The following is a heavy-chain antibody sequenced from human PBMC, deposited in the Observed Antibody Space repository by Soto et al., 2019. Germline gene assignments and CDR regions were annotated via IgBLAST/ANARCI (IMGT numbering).Heavy chain of an antibody. V-gene: IGHV1-18*01. J-gene: IGHJ6*03. D-gene: IGHD6-6*01. CDR3: ARARRDSIAARYYYYYMDV. Sequence: ASVKVSCKASGYTFTSYGISWVRQAPGQGLEWMGWISAYNGNTNYAQKLQGRVTMTTDTSTSTAYMELRSLRSDDTAVYYCARARRDSIAARYYYYYMDVWGKVTTVTVSS. CDR2: ISAYNGNT. CDR1: GYTFTSYG.